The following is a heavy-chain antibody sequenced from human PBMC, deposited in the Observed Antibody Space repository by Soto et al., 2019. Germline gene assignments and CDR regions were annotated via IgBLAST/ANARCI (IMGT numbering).Heavy chain of an antibody. CDR3: AREYCSGGSCPGGY. CDR2: IWYDGSNK. Sequence: QVQLVESGGGVVQPGRSLRLSCAASGFTFSSYGMHWVRQAPGKGLEWVAVIWYDGSNKYYADSVKGRFTISRDNSKNTLYLQMNSLRAEDTAVYYCAREYCSGGSCPGGYWGQGTLVTVSS. J-gene: IGHJ4*02. V-gene: IGHV3-33*01. D-gene: IGHD2-15*01. CDR1: GFTFSSYG.